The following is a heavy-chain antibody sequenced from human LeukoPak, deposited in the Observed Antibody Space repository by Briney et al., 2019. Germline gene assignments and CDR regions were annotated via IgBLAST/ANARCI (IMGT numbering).Heavy chain of an antibody. CDR2: IIPIFGTA. Sequence: GASVKVSCKASGGTFSSYAISWVRQAPGQGLEWMGGIIPIFGTANYAQKFQGRVTITADKSTSTAYMELSSLRSEDTAVYYCASNTRSLRCGGDCYRHDAFDIWGQGTMVTVSS. CDR1: GGTFSSYA. J-gene: IGHJ3*02. V-gene: IGHV1-69*06. CDR3: ASNTRSLRCGGDCYRHDAFDI. D-gene: IGHD2-21*02.